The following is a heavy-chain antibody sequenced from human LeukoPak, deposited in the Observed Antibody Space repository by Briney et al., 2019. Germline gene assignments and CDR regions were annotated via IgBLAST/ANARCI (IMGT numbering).Heavy chain of an antibody. Sequence: SVKVSCKASGGTFSSYAIRLVRQAPGQGLEWMGGIIPIFGTANYAQKFQGRVTITADESTSTAYMELSSLRSEDTAVYYCASFPSYYDFWSGYYTGYNWFDPWGQGTLVTVSS. CDR2: IIPIFGTA. CDR3: ASFPSYYDFWSGYYTGYNWFDP. J-gene: IGHJ5*02. V-gene: IGHV1-69*01. CDR1: GGTFSSYA. D-gene: IGHD3-3*01.